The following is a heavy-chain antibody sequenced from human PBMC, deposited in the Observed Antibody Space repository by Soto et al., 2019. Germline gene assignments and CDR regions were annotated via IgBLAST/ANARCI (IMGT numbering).Heavy chain of an antibody. CDR1: GGTFSSYA. CDR2: IIPIFGKA. CDR3: ARASSPYCSSTSGRRGRWLRPFDY. J-gene: IGHJ4*02. Sequence: SVKVSCKASGGTFSSYAISWLRQAPGQALEWIGGIIPIFGKANYAQKFQGRVTITADESTSTAYMELSSLRSEDTAVYYCARASSPYCSSTSGRRGRWLRPFDYWGQGTLVTVSS. V-gene: IGHV1-69*13. D-gene: IGHD2-2*01.